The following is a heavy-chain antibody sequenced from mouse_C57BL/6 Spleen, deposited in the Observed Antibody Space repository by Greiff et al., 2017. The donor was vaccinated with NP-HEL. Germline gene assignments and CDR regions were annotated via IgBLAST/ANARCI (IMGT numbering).Heavy chain of an antibody. CDR2: ISSGSSTI. CDR1: GFTFSDYG. Sequence: EVQVVESGGGLVKPGGSLKLSCAASGFTFSDYGMHWVRQAPEKGLEWVAYISSGSSTIYYADTVKGRFTISRDNAKNTLFLQMTSLRSEDTAMYYCARNGYGDGPFDYWGQGTTLTVSS. D-gene: IGHD2-2*01. V-gene: IGHV5-17*01. CDR3: ARNGYGDGPFDY. J-gene: IGHJ2*01.